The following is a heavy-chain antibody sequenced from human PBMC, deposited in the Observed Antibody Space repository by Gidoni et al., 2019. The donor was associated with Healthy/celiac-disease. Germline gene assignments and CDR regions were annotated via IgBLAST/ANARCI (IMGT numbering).Heavy chain of an antibody. D-gene: IGHD3-9*01. CDR3: ARLLRYFDWSQLGGYMDV. V-gene: IGHV4-39*01. CDR1: VGSISSSSYY. Sequence: QLQLQESGPGLVKPSEPLSLTCPVSVGSISSSSYYWGWIRPPPGKGLEWIGSSYFSGSTYYNPSLKCRVTISVDTSKNQFSLKLSSVTAADTAVYYCARLLRYFDWSQLGGYMDVWGKGTTVTVSS. CDR2: SYFSGST. J-gene: IGHJ6*03.